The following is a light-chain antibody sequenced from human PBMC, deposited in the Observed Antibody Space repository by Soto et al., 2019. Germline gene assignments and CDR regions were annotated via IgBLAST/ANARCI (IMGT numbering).Light chain of an antibody. Sequence: DIVLTQSPLSLPVTPGEPASISCRSSQSLLHSNGFYYLEWYLQKPGQSPQLLFYLTSVRASGVPHRFSGSGSGTDFTLYISRVEAEDVGVYYCMQALETPLTFGQGTRLEI. V-gene: IGKV2-28*01. J-gene: IGKJ5*01. CDR2: LTS. CDR3: MQALETPLT. CDR1: QSLLHSNGFYY.